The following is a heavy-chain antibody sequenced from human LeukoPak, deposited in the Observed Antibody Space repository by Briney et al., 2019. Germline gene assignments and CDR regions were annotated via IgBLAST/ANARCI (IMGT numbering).Heavy chain of an antibody. CDR1: GGSISTYY. Sequence: KTSETLSLTCTISGGSISTYYWTWIRQPPGKGLEWIGEINHSGTTNYNPSLKSRVTMPVDTSKNQFSLKLSSVTAADTAVYYCAASGSYYNARFDYWGQGTLVTVSS. D-gene: IGHD1-26*01. V-gene: IGHV4-59*12. CDR3: AASGSYYNARFDY. J-gene: IGHJ4*02. CDR2: INHSGTT.